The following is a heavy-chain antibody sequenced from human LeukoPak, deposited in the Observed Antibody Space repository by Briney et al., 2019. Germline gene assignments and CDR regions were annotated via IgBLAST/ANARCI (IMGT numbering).Heavy chain of an antibody. D-gene: IGHD3-3*01. Sequence: GGSLRLSCEASGFTFSSYWMSWVRQAPGKGLEWVANINEDGSEKYYVESVKGRFTVSRDNAKNSLYLQMDSLRAEDTAVYYCARDGPHYDFWSGPAYWGQGTLVTVPS. CDR1: GFTFSSYW. J-gene: IGHJ4*02. CDR2: INEDGSEK. CDR3: ARDGPHYDFWSGPAY. V-gene: IGHV3-7*05.